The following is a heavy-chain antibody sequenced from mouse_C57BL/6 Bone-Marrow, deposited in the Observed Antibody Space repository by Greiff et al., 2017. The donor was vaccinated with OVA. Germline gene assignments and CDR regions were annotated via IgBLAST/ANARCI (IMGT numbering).Heavy chain of an antibody. J-gene: IGHJ2*01. CDR2: IDPSDSYT. D-gene: IGHD2-1*01. V-gene: IGHV1-59*01. CDR1: GYTFTSYW. Sequence: VQLQQSGAELVRPGTSVKLSCKASGYTFTSYWMHWVKQRPGQGLEWIGVIDPSDSYTNYNQKFKGKATLTVDTSSSTAYMQLSSLTSEDSAVYYCARGVGNYEVDYWGQGTTLTVSS. CDR3: ARGVGNYEVDY.